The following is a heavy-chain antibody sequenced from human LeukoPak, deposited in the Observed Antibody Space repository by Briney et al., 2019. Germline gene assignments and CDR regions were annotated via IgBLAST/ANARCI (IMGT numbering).Heavy chain of an antibody. CDR1: GFTFSSYA. CDR2: ISASGGST. Sequence: GGSLRLSCAASGFTFSSYAMSWVRQAPGKGLEWVSGISASGGSTYYADSVKGRFTISRDNSKNTLYLQMNSLRAEDTALYYCAKDISGLPGGSFDHWGQGTLVTVSS. V-gene: IGHV3-23*01. D-gene: IGHD3-10*01. CDR3: AKDISGLPGGSFDH. J-gene: IGHJ4*02.